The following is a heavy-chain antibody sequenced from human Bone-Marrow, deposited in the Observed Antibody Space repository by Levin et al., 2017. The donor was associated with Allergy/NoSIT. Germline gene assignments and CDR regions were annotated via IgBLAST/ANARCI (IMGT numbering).Heavy chain of an antibody. J-gene: IGHJ4*02. CDR2: ISYDGSNK. D-gene: IGHD2-2*01. Sequence: PGGSLRLSCAASGFTFSSYAMHWVRQAPGKGLEWVAVISYDGSNKYYADSVKGRFTISRDNSKNTLYLQMNSLRAEDTAVYYCARGGIVVVPAAMGFDYWGQGTLVTVSS. CDR3: ARGGIVVVPAAMGFDY. V-gene: IGHV3-30-3*01. CDR1: GFTFSSYA.